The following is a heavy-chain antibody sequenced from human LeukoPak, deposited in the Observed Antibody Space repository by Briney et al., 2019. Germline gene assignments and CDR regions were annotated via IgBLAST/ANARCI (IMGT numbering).Heavy chain of an antibody. V-gene: IGHV1-69*13. CDR2: IIPIFGTA. Sequence: ASVKASCKASGGTFSSYAISWVRQAPGQGLEWMGGIIPIFGTANYAQKFQGRVTITADESTSTAYMELSSLRSEDTAVYYCARDLGGYCSSTSCYTSVWFDPWGQGTLVTVSS. CDR3: ARDLGGYCSSTSCYTSVWFDP. CDR1: GGTFSSYA. D-gene: IGHD2-2*02. J-gene: IGHJ5*02.